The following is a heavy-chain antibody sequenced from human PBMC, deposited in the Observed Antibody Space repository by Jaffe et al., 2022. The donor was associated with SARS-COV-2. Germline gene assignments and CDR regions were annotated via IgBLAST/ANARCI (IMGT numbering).Heavy chain of an antibody. Sequence: EVQLVESGGGLVQPGGSLRLSCAASGFTFSSYSMNWVRQAPGKGLEWVSYISSSSSTIYYADSVKGRFTISRDNAKNSLYLQMNSLRDEDTAVYYCARDRYYYDSSGYPGEAFDIWGQGTMVTVSS. CDR2: ISSSSSTI. V-gene: IGHV3-48*02. CDR3: ARDRYYYDSSGYPGEAFDI. CDR1: GFTFSSYS. J-gene: IGHJ3*02. D-gene: IGHD3-22*01.